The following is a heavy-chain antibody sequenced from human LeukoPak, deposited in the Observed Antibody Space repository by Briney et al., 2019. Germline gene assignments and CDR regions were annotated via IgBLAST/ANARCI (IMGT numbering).Heavy chain of an antibody. V-gene: IGHV4-59*01. CDR2: IYYSGST. CDR3: ARDAPYDYVWGSYRSGFFDY. D-gene: IGHD3-16*02. Sequence: SETLSLTCTVSGGSISSYYWSWLRQPPGKGLEWIGYIYYSGSTNYNPSLKSRVTISVDTSKNQFSLKLSSVTAADTAVYYCARDAPYDYVWGSYRSGFFDYWGQGTLVTVSS. J-gene: IGHJ4*02. CDR1: GGSISSYY.